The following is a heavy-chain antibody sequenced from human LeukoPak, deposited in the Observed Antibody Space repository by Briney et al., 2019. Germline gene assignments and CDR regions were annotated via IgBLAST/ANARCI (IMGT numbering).Heavy chain of an antibody. CDR3: ARDVVAAAGTWDY. CDR2: IYYSGST. D-gene: IGHD6-13*01. V-gene: IGHV4-59*01. J-gene: IGHJ4*02. Sequence: SETLSLTCTVSGGSISSYYWSWIRQPPGKGLEWIGYIYYSGSTNYNPSLKSRVTISVDTSKNQFSLKLSSVTAADTAVYYCARDVVAAAGTWDYWGQGTLVTVSS. CDR1: GGSISSYY.